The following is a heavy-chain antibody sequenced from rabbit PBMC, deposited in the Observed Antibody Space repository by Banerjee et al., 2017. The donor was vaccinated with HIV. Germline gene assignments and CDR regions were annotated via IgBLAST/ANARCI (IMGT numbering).Heavy chain of an antibody. D-gene: IGHD2-1*01. CDR1: GFDFSSYW. J-gene: IGHJ4*01. CDR2: IWTGSSGNT. CDR3: GGYDGDGDTHYFKL. V-gene: IGHV1S45*01. Sequence: QEQLVESGGGLVQPGGSLKLSCKASGFDFSSYWMSWVRQAPGKGLEWIGCIWTGSSGNTYYATWAKGRFTISKTSSTTVTLQMTSLTDADTATYFCGGYDGDGDTHYFKLWGQGTLVTVS.